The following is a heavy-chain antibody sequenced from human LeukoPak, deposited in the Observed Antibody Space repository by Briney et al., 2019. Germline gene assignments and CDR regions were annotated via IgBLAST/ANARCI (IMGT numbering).Heavy chain of an antibody. CDR1: GFAFSSSG. CDR2: IWYDGSNE. V-gene: IGHV3-30*02. Sequence: GGSLRLSCATSGFAFSSSGMHWVRQAPGKGLEWVAVIWYDGSNEYYADSVKGRFTISRDNSKNTLYLQMNSLRAEDTAVYYCANDYGWNAIVRATAGFDFWGQGTLVTVSS. CDR3: ANDYGWNAIVRATAGFDF. J-gene: IGHJ4*02. D-gene: IGHD1-26*01.